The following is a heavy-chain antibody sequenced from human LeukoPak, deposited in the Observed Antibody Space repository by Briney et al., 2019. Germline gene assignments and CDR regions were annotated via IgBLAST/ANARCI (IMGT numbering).Heavy chain of an antibody. CDR3: ARDPGGAASENWFDP. J-gene: IGHJ5*02. V-gene: IGHV3-30-3*01. CDR1: GFAFSSNA. CDR2: ISYDGNNK. D-gene: IGHD2-15*01. Sequence: PGGSLRLSCAASGFAFSSNAMHWVRQAPGKGLEWVAVISYDGNNKYYADSVKGRFTISRDNSKNTLYLQMNSLRAEDTAVYYCARDPGGAASENWFDPWGQGTLVTVSS.